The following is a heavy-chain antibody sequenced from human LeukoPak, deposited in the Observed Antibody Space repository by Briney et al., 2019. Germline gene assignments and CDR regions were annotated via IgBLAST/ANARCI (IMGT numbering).Heavy chain of an antibody. CDR2: LRWNSGSI. CDR1: GFTFDDYA. Sequence: SLRLSCAASGFTFDDYAMHWVRQAPGKGLEWVSGLRWNSGSICYADSGKGRFTISRDNAKNSLYLQMNSLRAEDMALYYCAKGYGSSWYPLWFDPWGQGTLVTVSS. CDR3: AKGYGSSWYPLWFDP. D-gene: IGHD6-13*01. V-gene: IGHV3-9*03. J-gene: IGHJ5*02.